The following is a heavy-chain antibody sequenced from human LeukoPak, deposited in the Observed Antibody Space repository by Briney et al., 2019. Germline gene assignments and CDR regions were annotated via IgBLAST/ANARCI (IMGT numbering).Heavy chain of an antibody. Sequence: GGSLRLSGAASGFTVSRNYMTWVRQAPGKGLEWVSVIYSGGSTYHADSVKGRFTISRDNSKNTLYLQMNSLRAEDTAVYYCAGTIVGKWAIDYWGQGTLVTVSS. CDR1: GFTVSRNY. CDR3: AGTIVGKWAIDY. D-gene: IGHD3-22*01. V-gene: IGHV3-53*01. CDR2: IYSGGST. J-gene: IGHJ4*02.